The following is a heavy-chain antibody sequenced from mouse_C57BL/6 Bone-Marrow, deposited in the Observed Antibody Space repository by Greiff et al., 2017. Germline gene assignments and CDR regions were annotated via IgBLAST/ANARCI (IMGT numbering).Heavy chain of an antibody. Sequence: QVQLQQSGAELVRPGTSVKVSCKASGYAFTNYLIVWVKQRPGQGLEWIGVINPGSGGTTYNEKFKGKATLTADKSSSTAYMQLSSLTSEDAAVYFCASPFITTVGYFDVWGTGTTVTVSS. CDR1: GYAFTNYL. D-gene: IGHD1-1*01. J-gene: IGHJ1*03. V-gene: IGHV1-54*01. CDR3: ASPFITTVGYFDV. CDR2: INPGSGGT.